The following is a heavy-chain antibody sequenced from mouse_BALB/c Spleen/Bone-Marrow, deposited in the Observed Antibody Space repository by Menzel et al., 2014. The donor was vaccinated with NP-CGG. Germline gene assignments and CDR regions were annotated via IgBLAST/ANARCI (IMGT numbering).Heavy chain of an antibody. CDR1: GFTFSDFY. CDR2: SRNKAKHYTT. V-gene: IGHV7-1*02. J-gene: IGHJ3*01. CDR3: ARDVGYGNYFVY. Sequence: DVKLVESGGGLVQPGDSLRLSCATSGFTFSDFYMEWVRQPPGKRLEWIAASRNKAKHYTTEYSASVKGRFIVSRDTSQSILYLQMNARRAEDTAIYYCARDVGYGNYFVYWGQGTLVTVSA. D-gene: IGHD2-10*02.